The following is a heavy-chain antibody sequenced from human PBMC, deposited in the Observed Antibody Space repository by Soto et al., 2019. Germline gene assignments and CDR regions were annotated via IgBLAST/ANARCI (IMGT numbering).Heavy chain of an antibody. CDR1: GFTFSSYS. D-gene: IGHD6-13*01. CDR2: ISSSSSYI. CDR3: ARDPFSSSWFDY. Sequence: EVQLVESGGGLVKPGGSLRLSCAASGFTFSSYSMNWVRQAPGKGLEWVSSISSSSSYIYYADSVKGRFTISRDNAKNSLYLQMNSLRAEDTAVYYCARDPFSSSWFDYWGQGTLVTVSS. J-gene: IGHJ4*02. V-gene: IGHV3-21*01.